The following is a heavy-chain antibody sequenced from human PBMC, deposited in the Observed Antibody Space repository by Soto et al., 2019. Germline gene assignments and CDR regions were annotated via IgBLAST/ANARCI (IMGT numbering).Heavy chain of an antibody. CDR2: INGDGSST. Sequence: PGGSLRLSCAASGFTFSNYAMSWVRQAPGKGLDWVSTINGDGSSTSYADSVTGRFTISRDNAKNTLYLQMNSLKTEDTAVYYCTTLDIYDDYYYYYYMDVWGKGTTVTVSS. D-gene: IGHD3-9*01. V-gene: IGHV3-23*01. CDR3: TTLDIYDDYYYYYYMDV. CDR1: GFTFSNYA. J-gene: IGHJ6*03.